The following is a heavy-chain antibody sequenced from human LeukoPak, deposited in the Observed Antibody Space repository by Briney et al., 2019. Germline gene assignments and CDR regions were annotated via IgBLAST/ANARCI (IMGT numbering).Heavy chain of an antibody. CDR3: ARALGYSYGNDY. J-gene: IGHJ4*02. CDR1: GYSISSGYY. CDR2: IYHSGST. D-gene: IGHD5-18*01. Sequence: SETLSLTCTVSGYSISSGYYWGWIRQPPGKGLEWIGSIYHSGSTYYNPSLKSRITISVDTSKNQFSLRLSSVTAADTAVYYCARALGYSYGNDYWGQGTLVTVSS. V-gene: IGHV4-38-2*02.